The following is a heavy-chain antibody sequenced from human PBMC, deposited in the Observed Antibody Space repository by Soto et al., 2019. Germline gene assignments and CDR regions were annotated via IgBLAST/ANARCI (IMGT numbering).Heavy chain of an antibody. D-gene: IGHD3-10*01. V-gene: IGHV5-51*01. CDR3: ARLARGYYGSGSYYKLFYYGMDV. CDR2: ISPGDSDT. CDR1: GYSFSSYW. Sequence: PGESLKISCKGSGYSFSSYWIGWVRQMPGKGLEWMGIISPGDSDTRYSPSFQGQVSISADKSISTAYLQWSSLKASDTAMYYCARLARGYYGSGSYYKLFYYGMDVWGQGTTVTVS. J-gene: IGHJ6*02.